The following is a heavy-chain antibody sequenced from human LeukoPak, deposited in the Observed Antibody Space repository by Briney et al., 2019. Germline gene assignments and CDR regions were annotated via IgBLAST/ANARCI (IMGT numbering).Heavy chain of an antibody. Sequence: ETLSLTCTVSGGSIGSYYWNWIRQAPGKGLEWIGYIHYSGSTNHNSSLKSRVTISVDTSKNQYSLKLSSVTAADTAVYYCARDGVAGGFDYWGQGSLASVSS. CDR2: IHYSGST. V-gene: IGHV4-59*01. CDR3: ARDGVAGGFDY. J-gene: IGHJ4*02. CDR1: GGSIGSYY. D-gene: IGHD6-19*01.